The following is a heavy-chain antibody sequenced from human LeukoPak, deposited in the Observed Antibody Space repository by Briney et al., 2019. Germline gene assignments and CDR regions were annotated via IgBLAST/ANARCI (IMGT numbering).Heavy chain of an antibody. V-gene: IGHV3-74*01. CDR1: GFTFSSYW. Sequence: GGSLTLSCAASGFTFSSYWMHWVRQAPGKGLVSVSRVNPDGSSTNYAASVKGRFTISRDNAKNTLFLQMNSLRADDTAVYYCARGNMVRGSNWGQGTLVTVSS. D-gene: IGHD3-10*01. J-gene: IGHJ4*02. CDR2: VNPDGSST. CDR3: ARGNMVRGSN.